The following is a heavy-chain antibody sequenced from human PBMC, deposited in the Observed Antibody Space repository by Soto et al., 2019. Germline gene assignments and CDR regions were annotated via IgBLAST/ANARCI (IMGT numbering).Heavy chain of an antibody. D-gene: IGHD6-19*01. J-gene: IGHJ4*02. Sequence: PGGSLRLSCAASEFTFSSYWMHWVRQAPGKGLVWVSRINSDESSTNYADSVKGRFTISRDNAKNTLYLQMDSLRAEDTAVYYCARATLSSGWFDYWGQGTLVTVS. CDR1: EFTFSSYW. V-gene: IGHV3-74*01. CDR3: ARATLSSGWFDY. CDR2: INSDESST.